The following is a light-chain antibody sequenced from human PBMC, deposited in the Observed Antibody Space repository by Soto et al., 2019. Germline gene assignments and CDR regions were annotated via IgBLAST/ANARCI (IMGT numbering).Light chain of an antibody. J-gene: IGKJ2*01. Sequence: EIVLTQSPATLSLSPGERATLSYRASQSVSSYLAWYQQKPGQAPRLLIYDASNRATGIPARFSGSGSGIDFTLTISSLEPEDFAVYYCQQRSNWPYTFGQGTKLEIK. CDR2: DAS. CDR1: QSVSSY. V-gene: IGKV3-11*01. CDR3: QQRSNWPYT.